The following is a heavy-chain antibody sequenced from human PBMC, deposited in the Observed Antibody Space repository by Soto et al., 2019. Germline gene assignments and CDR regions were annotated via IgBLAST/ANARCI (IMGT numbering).Heavy chain of an antibody. CDR3: ARRETPHYDILTGLVYGMDV. D-gene: IGHD3-9*01. Sequence: GESLKISCKGSGYSFTSYWIGWVRQMPGKGLEWMGIIYPGDSDTRYSPSFQGQVTISADKSISTAYLQWSSLKASDTAMYYCARRETPHYDILTGLVYGMDVWGQGTTVTVSS. CDR2: IYPGDSDT. J-gene: IGHJ6*02. CDR1: GYSFTSYW. V-gene: IGHV5-51*01.